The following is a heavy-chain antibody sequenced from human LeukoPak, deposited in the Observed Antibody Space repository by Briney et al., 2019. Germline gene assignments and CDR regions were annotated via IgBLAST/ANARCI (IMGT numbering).Heavy chain of an antibody. J-gene: IGHJ4*02. CDR1: GFTFSSYE. CDR3: ATGYDSSGYYSFDY. CDR2: ISSSGSTI. V-gene: IGHV3-48*03. D-gene: IGHD3-22*01. Sequence: GGSLRLSCAASGFTFSSYEMNWVRQAPGKGLEWVSYISSSGSTIYYADSVKGRFTISRDNAKNSLYLQMNSLRAEDTAVYYCATGYDSSGYYSFDYWGQGTLVTVSS.